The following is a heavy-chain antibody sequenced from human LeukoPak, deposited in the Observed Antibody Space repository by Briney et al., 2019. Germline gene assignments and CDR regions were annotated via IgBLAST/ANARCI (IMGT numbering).Heavy chain of an antibody. Sequence: ASVKVSCKASGYTFTGYYMHWVRQAPGQGLEWMGWINPNSGGTNYAQKFQGRVTMTRDTSISTAYMELSRLRSDDTAVYYCATVKKYGSGSFPFDYWGQGTLVTVSS. CDR1: GYTFTGYY. V-gene: IGHV1-2*02. CDR3: ATVKKYGSGSFPFDY. D-gene: IGHD3-10*01. CDR2: INPNSGGT. J-gene: IGHJ4*02.